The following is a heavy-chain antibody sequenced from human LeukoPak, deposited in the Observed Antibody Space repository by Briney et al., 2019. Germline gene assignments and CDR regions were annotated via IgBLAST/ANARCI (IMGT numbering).Heavy chain of an antibody. V-gene: IGHV1-2*02. CDR1: GYRFTGYY. J-gene: IGHJ4*02. D-gene: IGHD3-10*01. CDR2: INPNSGGT. Sequence: ASVKVSCKASGYRFTGYYMHWVRQAPGQGLEWMGWINPNSGGTNYAQKFQGRVTMTRDTSISTAYMELSRLRSDDTAVYYCARDRAYGSGSSTDYWGQGALVTVSS. CDR3: ARDRAYGSGSSTDY.